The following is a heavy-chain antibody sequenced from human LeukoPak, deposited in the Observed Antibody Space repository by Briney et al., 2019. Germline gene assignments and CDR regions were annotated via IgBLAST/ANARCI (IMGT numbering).Heavy chain of an antibody. V-gene: IGHV3-23*01. CDR2: ISGSGGST. CDR3: ARAFNYGGSTYFDY. Sequence: GGSLRLSCAASGFTFSSYAMSWVRQAPGKGLEWVSAISGSGGSTYYADSVKGRFTISRDNSKNTLYLQMNSLRAEDTAVYYCARAFNYGGSTYFDYWGQGTLVTVSS. D-gene: IGHD4-23*01. CDR1: GFTFSSYA. J-gene: IGHJ4*02.